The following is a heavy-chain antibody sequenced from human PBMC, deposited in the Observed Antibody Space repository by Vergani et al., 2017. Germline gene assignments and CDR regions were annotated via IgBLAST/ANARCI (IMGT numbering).Heavy chain of an antibody. CDR2: ISAYNGNT. CDR1: RYTFTSYG. V-gene: IGHV1-18*04. J-gene: IGHJ6*02. D-gene: IGHD2-2*01. Sequence: QVQLVQSGAEVKKPGASVKVSCKASRYTFTSYGISWVRQAPGQGLEWMGWISAYNGNTNYAQKLQGRVTMTTDTSTSTAYMELRSLRSDDTAVYYCARGPDIVVVPAAPYYYYYYGMDVWGQRTTVTVSS. CDR3: ARGPDIVVVPAAPYYYYYYGMDV.